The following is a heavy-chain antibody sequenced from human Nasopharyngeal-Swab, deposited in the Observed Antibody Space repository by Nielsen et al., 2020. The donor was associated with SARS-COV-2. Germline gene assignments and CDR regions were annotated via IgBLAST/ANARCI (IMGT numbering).Heavy chain of an antibody. V-gene: IGHV4-34*01. D-gene: IGHD1-26*01. CDR3: ARGLSYYVTAFDI. CDR2: INHSGST. Sequence: RQAPGKGLEWIGEINHSGSTNYNPSLKSRVTISVDTSKNQFSLKLSSVTAADTAVYYCARGLSYYVTAFDIWGQGTMVTVSS. J-gene: IGHJ3*02.